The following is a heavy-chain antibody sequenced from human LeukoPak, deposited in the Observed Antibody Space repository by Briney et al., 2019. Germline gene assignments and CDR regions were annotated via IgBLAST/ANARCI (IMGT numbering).Heavy chain of an antibody. V-gene: IGHV3-21*01. D-gene: IGHD4-17*01. CDR3: ARVKGAYGDSPFDY. J-gene: IGHJ4*02. Sequence: GGSLRLSRAASGFTFSSYSMNWVRQAPGKGLEWVSSISSSSSYIYYADSVKGRFTISRDNAKNSLYLQMNSLRAEDTAVYYCARVKGAYGDSPFDYWGQGTLVTVSS. CDR2: ISSSSSYI. CDR1: GFTFSSYS.